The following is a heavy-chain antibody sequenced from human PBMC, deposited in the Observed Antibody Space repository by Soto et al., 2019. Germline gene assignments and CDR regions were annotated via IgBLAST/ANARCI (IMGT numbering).Heavy chain of an antibody. CDR2: INPDGNVG. D-gene: IGHD4-4*01. CDR1: GFTFSTYW. V-gene: IGHV3-7*03. J-gene: IGHJ4*02. Sequence: EVPLLGSGGGLVQPGGSLRLSCVGSGFTFSTYWMNWVRQAPGKGLGWGANINPDGNVGTYVDSVRGRFTTSRDNAKNSLYLQMNSLRADDTAVYFCAGWGGHDYNYWGQGIMVTVSS. CDR3: AGWGGHDYNY.